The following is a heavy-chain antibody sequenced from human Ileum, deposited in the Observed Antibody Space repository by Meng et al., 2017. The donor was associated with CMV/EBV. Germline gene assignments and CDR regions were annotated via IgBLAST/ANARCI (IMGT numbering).Heavy chain of an antibody. CDR1: GFTFSTYW. CDR3: AKDLRCSGGSCYTYYYYGMDV. V-gene: IGHV3-74*01. Sequence: GESLKISCAASGFTFSTYWMHWVRQAPGKGLVWVSRINSDESSTSHADSVKGRFTISRDNAKNTLYLQMNSLRAEDTAVYYCAKDLRCSGGSCYTYYYYGMDVWGQGTTVTVSS. D-gene: IGHD2-15*01. CDR2: INSDESST. J-gene: IGHJ6*02.